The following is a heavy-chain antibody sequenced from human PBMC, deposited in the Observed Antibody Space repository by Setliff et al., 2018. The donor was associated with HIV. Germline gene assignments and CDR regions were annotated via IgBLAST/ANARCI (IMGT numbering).Heavy chain of an antibody. J-gene: IGHJ5*02. Sequence: GASVKVSCKTAGGIFMHHAVSWVRQAPGQGLEWMGGIIPFFGTALYAPKFQGRVTITANESTSTAYMELSSLRSEDTGVYYCARGGTLTLINYFDTWGQGTLVTVSS. CDR2: IIPFFGTA. CDR1: GGIFMHHA. V-gene: IGHV1-69*13. CDR3: ARGGTLTLINYFDT. D-gene: IGHD1-7*01.